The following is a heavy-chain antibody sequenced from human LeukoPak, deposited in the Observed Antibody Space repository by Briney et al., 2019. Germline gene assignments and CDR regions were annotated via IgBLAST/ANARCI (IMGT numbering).Heavy chain of an antibody. J-gene: IGHJ4*02. D-gene: IGHD2-21*02. Sequence: PSETLSLTCAVSGGSISSGGYSWNWIRQPPGKGLEWIGYFYHSGNTYYNPSLKSRVTISVDRSKKQFSLKLSSVTAADTAVYYCARAHCGGDCNSAPFDSWGQGTLVTVSS. CDR2: FYHSGNT. CDR3: ARAHCGGDCNSAPFDS. V-gene: IGHV4-30-2*01. CDR1: GGSISSGGYS.